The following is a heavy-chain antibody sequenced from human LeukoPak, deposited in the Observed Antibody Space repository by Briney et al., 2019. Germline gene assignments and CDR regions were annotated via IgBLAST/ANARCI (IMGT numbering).Heavy chain of an antibody. J-gene: IGHJ3*02. Sequence: GGSLRLSCAASGFTFSSFGMHWVRQAPGKGLEWVAVIWYDGSNKYYADSVKGRFTVSRDNSKNTVYLQMNSLRAEDTAVYYCARDPGDYVGNDAFDIWGQGTMVTVSS. CDR1: GFTFSSFG. CDR3: ARDPGDYVGNDAFDI. D-gene: IGHD4-17*01. V-gene: IGHV3-33*08. CDR2: IWYDGSNK.